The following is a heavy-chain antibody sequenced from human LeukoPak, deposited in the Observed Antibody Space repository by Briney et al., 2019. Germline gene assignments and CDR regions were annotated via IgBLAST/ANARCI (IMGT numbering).Heavy chain of an antibody. Sequence: PGGSLRLSCTASGFTLSNYWMHWVRQAPGKGLVWVPRIYVDGRSTTYGDSVKGRFVISRDNARNTLYLQMNSLRDEDTAVYYCARSDWFDPWGQGTLVTVSS. V-gene: IGHV3-74*01. CDR2: IYVDGRST. CDR1: GFTLSNYW. J-gene: IGHJ5*02. CDR3: ARSDWFDP.